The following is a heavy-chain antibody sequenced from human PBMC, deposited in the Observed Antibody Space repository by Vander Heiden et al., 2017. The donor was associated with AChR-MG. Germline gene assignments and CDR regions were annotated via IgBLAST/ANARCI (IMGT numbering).Heavy chain of an antibody. Sequence: QVQLVQSGAEVKKPGSSVKVSCKASGGTFSSYAISWVRQAPGQGLEWMGGIIPIFGTANYAQKFQGRVTITADESTSTAYMELSSLRSEDTAVYYCARHGGGLGTSPTYYYYMDVWGKGTTVTVSS. CDR2: IIPIFGTA. CDR3: ARHGGGLGTSPTYYYYMDV. D-gene: IGHD2-2*01. J-gene: IGHJ6*03. CDR1: GGTFSSYA. V-gene: IGHV1-69*01.